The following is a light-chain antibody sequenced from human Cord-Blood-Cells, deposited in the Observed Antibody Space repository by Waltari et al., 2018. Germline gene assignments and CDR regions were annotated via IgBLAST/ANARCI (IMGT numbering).Light chain of an antibody. CDR2: WAS. CDR3: QQYYSTPYT. Sequence: DIVMTQSPDSLAVYLGEMATINCKSSQSVLYSSQNKNYLAWYQQKPGQPPKLLIYWASTRESGVPDRFSGSGSGTDFTLTISSLQAEDVAVYYCQQYYSTPYTFGQGTKLEIK. J-gene: IGKJ2*01. CDR1: QSVLYSSQNKNY. V-gene: IGKV4-1*01.